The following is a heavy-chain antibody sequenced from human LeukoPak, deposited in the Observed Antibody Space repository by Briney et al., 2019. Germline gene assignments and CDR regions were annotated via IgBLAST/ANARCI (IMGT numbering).Heavy chain of an antibody. CDR1: GFTFSSYS. CDR2: ISSSSSYI. CDR3: ARALPRTMVRGLLDY. D-gene: IGHD3-10*01. J-gene: IGHJ4*02. Sequence: GGSLRLSCAASGFTFSSYSMNWVRQAPGKGLEWVSSISSSSSYIYYADSVKGRFTISRDNAKNSLYLQMNSLRAEDTAVYYCARALPRTMVRGLLDYWGRGTLVTVSS. V-gene: IGHV3-21*01.